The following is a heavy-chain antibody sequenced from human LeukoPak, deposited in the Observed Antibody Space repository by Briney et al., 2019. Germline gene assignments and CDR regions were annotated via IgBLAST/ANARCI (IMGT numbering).Heavy chain of an antibody. D-gene: IGHD5-12*01. Sequence: GGSLRLSCAASGFTFSSYSMNWVRQAPGKGLEWVSSISSSSSYIYYADSVKGRFTISRDNAKNSLYLQMNSLRAEDTAVYYCASRSQRDVATTDYWGQGTLVTVSS. V-gene: IGHV3-21*01. CDR2: ISSSSSYI. CDR1: GFTFSSYS. J-gene: IGHJ4*02. CDR3: ASRSQRDVATTDY.